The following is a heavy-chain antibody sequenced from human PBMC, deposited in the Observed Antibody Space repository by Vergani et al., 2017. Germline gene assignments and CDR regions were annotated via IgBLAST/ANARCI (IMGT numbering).Heavy chain of an antibody. Sequence: VQLVESGGGLVKRGGSLRLSCAASGFTFSSYSMNWVRQAPGKGLEWIGYIYHSGSTYYNPSLKGRVTLSLDRSKNRIFLRVNSVTAADTAVYYCARVPVYHDSRGYYYYYYMDVWGRGTSVTVSS. J-gene: IGHJ6*03. D-gene: IGHD3-22*01. V-gene: IGHV4-4*02. CDR2: IYHSGST. CDR1: GFTFSSYS. CDR3: ARVPVYHDSRGYYYYYYMDV.